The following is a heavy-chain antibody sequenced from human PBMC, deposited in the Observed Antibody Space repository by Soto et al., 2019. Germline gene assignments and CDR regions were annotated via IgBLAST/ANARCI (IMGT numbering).Heavy chain of an antibody. J-gene: IGHJ4*02. V-gene: IGHV4-39*07. D-gene: IGHD6-13*01. CDR2: FFIGGNT. CDR3: ASRVDSSSWYFPTKAVDY. CDR1: GGSLSSSTYY. Sequence: SETLSLTCTVSGGSLSSSTYYWGWMRQPPGKGLEWIASFFIGGNTYYNPSLKSRVTISVDTSKNQFSLKLSSVTAADTAVYYCASRVDSSSWYFPTKAVDYWGQGTLVTVSS.